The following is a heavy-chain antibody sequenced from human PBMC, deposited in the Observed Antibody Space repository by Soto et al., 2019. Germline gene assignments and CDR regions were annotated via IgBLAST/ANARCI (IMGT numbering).Heavy chain of an antibody. CDR1: ADSISGDY. D-gene: IGHD2-21*02. CDR2: IYYSGST. CDR3: ARAKTLAYCGGDCYSWYYGMDV. Sequence: GSSSLPFTVPADSISGDYGGWVRPDPGQGLERIGYIYYSGSTNYNPSLKSRVTISVDTSKNQFSLKLSSVTAADTAVYYCARAKTLAYCGGDCYSWYYGMDVWGQGTTVTVSS. V-gene: IGHV4-59*01. J-gene: IGHJ6*02.